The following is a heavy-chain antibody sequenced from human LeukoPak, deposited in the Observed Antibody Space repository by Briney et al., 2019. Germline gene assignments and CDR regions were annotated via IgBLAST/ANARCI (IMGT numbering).Heavy chain of an antibody. V-gene: IGHV4-39*07. CDR1: GGSISSSSYY. Sequence: SETLSLTCTVSGGSISSSSYYWGWIRQPPGKGLEWIGSIYYSGSTYYNPSLKSRVTISVDTSENQFSLKLSSVTAADTAVYYCARAPWDYYDSSGYYPFDYWGQGTLVTVSS. CDR2: IYYSGST. D-gene: IGHD3-22*01. CDR3: ARAPWDYYDSSGYYPFDY. J-gene: IGHJ4*02.